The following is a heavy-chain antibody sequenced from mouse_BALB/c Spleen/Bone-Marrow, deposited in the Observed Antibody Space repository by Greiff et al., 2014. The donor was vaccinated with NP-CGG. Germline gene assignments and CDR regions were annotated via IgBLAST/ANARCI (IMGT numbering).Heavy chain of an antibody. CDR1: GYTLTDYV. Sequence: QVQLKESGPELVKPGASVKMSCKASGYTLTDYVISWVKQRTGQGLEWIGEIYPGSGSTYYNEKFKGKATLTADKSSNTAYMQLSSLTSEDSAVYFCGRAFAYWGQGTLVTVSA. J-gene: IGHJ3*01. CDR3: GRAFAY. D-gene: IGHD3-3*01. V-gene: IGHV1-77*01. CDR2: IYPGSGST.